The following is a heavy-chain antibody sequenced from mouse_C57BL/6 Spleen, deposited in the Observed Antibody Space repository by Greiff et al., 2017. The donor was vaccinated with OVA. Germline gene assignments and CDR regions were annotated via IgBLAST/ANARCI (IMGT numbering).Heavy chain of an antibody. CDR1: GFSLTSYA. CDR2: LWTGGGT. J-gene: IGHJ4*01. V-gene: IGHV2-9-1*01. CDR3: ARKAETGAMDN. Sequence: VKLMESGPGLVAPSQRLSITCTVSGFSLTSYAISWVRQPPGTGLEWLGVLWTGGGTNYNSALKSRLSLSTDNSKSKVFVKMNSLQTDDTARNYCARKAETGAMDNWSKGTSVTGSS.